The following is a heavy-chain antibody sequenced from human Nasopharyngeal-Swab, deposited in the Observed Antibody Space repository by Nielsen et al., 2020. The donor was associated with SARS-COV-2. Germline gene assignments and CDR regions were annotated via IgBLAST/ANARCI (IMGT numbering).Heavy chain of an antibody. J-gene: IGHJ5*02. V-gene: IGHV3-30-3*01. CDR3: VRDSRKYCRNIDCYMGNWFDP. CDR2: ISHEETNK. Sequence: CAASGFTLRSYAIHWVRHAPGTRLECVAVISHEETNKDYADSVKGRFSVSRDNSKNTVYLQMSSLRSEDTAIYYCVRDSRKYCRNIDCYMGNWFDPWGQGTLVTVSS. CDR1: GFTLRSYA. D-gene: IGHD2-21*02.